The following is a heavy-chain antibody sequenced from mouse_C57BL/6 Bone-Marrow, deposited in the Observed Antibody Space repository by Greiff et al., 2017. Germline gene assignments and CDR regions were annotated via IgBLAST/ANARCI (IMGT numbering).Heavy chain of an antibody. J-gene: IGHJ3*01. CDR3: AGGGNDVFAY. Sequence: EVKLMESGPELVKPGASVKISCKASGYSFTGYYMNWVKQSPEKSLEWIGEINPSTGGTTYNQKFKAKATLTVDKSSSTAYMQLKSLTSEDSAVYYCAGGGNDVFAYWGQGTLVTVSA. D-gene: IGHD2-2*01. V-gene: IGHV1-42*01. CDR1: GYSFTGYY. CDR2: INPSTGGT.